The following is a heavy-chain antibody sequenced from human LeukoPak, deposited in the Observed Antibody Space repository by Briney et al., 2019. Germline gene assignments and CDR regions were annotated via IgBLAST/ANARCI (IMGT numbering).Heavy chain of an antibody. J-gene: IGHJ6*04. Sequence: ASVKVSCKASGGTFGSYAISWVRQAPGQGVEWMGGIIPIFGTANYAQKFQGRVTITADESTSTAYMELSSLRSEDTTVYYCARGYYGSGSYPYYYYYGIDVWGKGTTVTVSS. CDR2: IIPIFGTA. D-gene: IGHD3-10*01. CDR3: ARGYYGSGSYPYYYYYGIDV. CDR1: GGTFGSYA. V-gene: IGHV1-69*13.